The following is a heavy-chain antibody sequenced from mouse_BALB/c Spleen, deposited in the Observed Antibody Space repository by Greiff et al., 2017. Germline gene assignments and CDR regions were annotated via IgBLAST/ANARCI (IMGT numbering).Heavy chain of an antibody. Sequence: VQLKESGGGLVKPGGSLKLSCAASGFTFSDYYMYWVRQTPEKRLEWVATISDGGSYTYYPDSVKGRFTISRDNAKNNLYLQMSSLKSEDTAMYYCARVYYGNYYYYAMDYWGQGTSVTVSS. CDR2: ISDGGSYT. D-gene: IGHD2-1*01. J-gene: IGHJ4*01. CDR3: ARVYYGNYYYYAMDY. CDR1: GFTFSDYY. V-gene: IGHV5-4*02.